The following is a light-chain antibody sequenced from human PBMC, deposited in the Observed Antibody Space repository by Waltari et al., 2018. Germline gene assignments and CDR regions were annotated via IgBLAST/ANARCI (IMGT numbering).Light chain of an antibody. Sequence: QSVLTQPPSASGAPGQRVTLSCSGSSSNIGPNTVSWYQHFPGTAPKLIIYNNDQRPSGVSDHLSGSKSATSASLAISGLRSEDEAQYYCAAWDDTLNGWVFGGGTNLNVL. CDR1: SSNIGPNT. CDR2: NND. J-gene: IGLJ3*02. V-gene: IGLV1-44*01. CDR3: AAWDDTLNGWV.